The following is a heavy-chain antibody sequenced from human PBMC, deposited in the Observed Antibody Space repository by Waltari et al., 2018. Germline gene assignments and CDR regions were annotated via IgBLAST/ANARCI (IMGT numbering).Heavy chain of an antibody. D-gene: IGHD3-22*01. Sequence: QVQLVQSGAEVKKPGASVKVSCKASGYTFTGYYMHWGRQAPGQGLEWMGWINPNSGGTNYAQKFQGWVTMTRDTSISTAYMELSRLRSDDTAVYYCARVDYYDSSGYWYYFDYWGQGTLVTVSS. CDR2: INPNSGGT. CDR1: GYTFTGYY. CDR3: ARVDYYDSSGYWYYFDY. V-gene: IGHV1-2*04. J-gene: IGHJ4*02.